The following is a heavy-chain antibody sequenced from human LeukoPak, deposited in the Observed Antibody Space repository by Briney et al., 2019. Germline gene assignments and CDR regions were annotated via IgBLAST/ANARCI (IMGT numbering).Heavy chain of an antibody. J-gene: IGHJ4*02. V-gene: IGHV3-23*01. CDR3: AKDRLPVTRGIDY. D-gene: IGHD2-2*01. Sequence: GGSLRLSCAASGFTFSSHATSWVRQAPGKGLEWVSAISGSGSTTYYADFVKGRFTISRDNSRNTVYLQMNSLRAEDTAVYSCAKDRLPVTRGIDYWGQGTLVTVSS. CDR2: ISGSGSTT. CDR1: GFTFSSHA.